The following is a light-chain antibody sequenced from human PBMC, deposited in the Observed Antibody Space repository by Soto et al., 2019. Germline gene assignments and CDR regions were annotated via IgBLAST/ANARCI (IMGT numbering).Light chain of an antibody. Sequence: IVMTQSPDSLAVSLGERATINCKSSQSVLYSSNNKNYLAWYQQKPGQPPKLLIYWASTRESGVPDRFSGSGSGTDFTLTISSLQSEDFAVYYCQQYNNWLLTFGGGTKVDIK. CDR2: WAS. CDR3: QQYNNWLLT. V-gene: IGKV4-1*01. J-gene: IGKJ4*01. CDR1: QSVLYSSNNKNY.